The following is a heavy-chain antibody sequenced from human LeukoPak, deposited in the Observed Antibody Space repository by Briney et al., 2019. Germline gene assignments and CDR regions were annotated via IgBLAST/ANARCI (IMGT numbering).Heavy chain of an antibody. J-gene: IGHJ3*02. CDR2: IYYSGST. CDR1: GGSISSYY. V-gene: IGHV4-59*01. Sequence: SETLSLTCTVSGGSISSYYWSWIRQPPGKGLEWIGYIYYSGSTSYNPSLKSRVTISVDTSKNQFSLKLSSVTAADTAVYYCARWTTVTSDAFDIWGQGTMVTVSS. CDR3: ARWTTVTSDAFDI. D-gene: IGHD4-17*01.